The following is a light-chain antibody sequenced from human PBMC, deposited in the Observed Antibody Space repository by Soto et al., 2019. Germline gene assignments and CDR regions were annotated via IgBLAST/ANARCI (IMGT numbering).Light chain of an antibody. CDR3: QQLNSYPLT. CDR1: QGISSY. V-gene: IGKV1-9*01. CDR2: AAS. J-gene: IGKJ4*01. Sequence: DIQLTQSPSFLSASVGDRVTITCRASQGISSYLDWYQQKPGKAPKLLIYAASSLQSGVPSRFSGSGSGTEFTLTMSSLQPEDFATYYCQQLNSYPLTFGGGTKVEIK.